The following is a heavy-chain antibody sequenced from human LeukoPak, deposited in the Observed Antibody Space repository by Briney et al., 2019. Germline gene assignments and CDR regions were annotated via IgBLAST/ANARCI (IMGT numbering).Heavy chain of an antibody. CDR2: IWHDGSNE. Sequence: GGSLRPSCAASGFTFSYYGMQWVRQAPGKGLEWVALIWHDGSNEYYADSVKGRFTISRDNSKTTLYLQMNSLRAEDTAVYYCARDPGSGYFLWGQGTTVTVSS. V-gene: IGHV3-33*01. CDR1: GFTFSYYG. CDR3: ARDPGSGYFL. D-gene: IGHD3-3*01. J-gene: IGHJ6*02.